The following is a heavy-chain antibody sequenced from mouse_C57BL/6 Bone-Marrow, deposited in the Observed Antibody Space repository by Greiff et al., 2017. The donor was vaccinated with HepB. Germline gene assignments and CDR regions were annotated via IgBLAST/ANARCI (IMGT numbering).Heavy chain of an antibody. CDR3: AGGPNWENFDY. CDR2: IAPSDSYT. V-gene: IGHV1-69*01. J-gene: IGHJ2*01. CDR1: GYPFARYW. Sequence: QVQLKQPGAELVMPGASVKLSYKASGYPFARYWMHWVQQRPGQGLEWIGEIAPSDSYTTYNQKFKGKSTLTVDKSSRTADSQFSSLTSEDSAVYYCAGGPNWENFDYWGQGTTLTVSS. D-gene: IGHD4-1*02.